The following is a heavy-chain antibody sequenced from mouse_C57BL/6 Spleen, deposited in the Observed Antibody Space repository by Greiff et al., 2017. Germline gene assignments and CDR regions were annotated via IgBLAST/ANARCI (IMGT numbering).Heavy chain of an antibody. CDR3: ARENYYAMDY. CDR1: GFTFSSYA. CDR2: ISDGGSYT. J-gene: IGHJ4*01. V-gene: IGHV5-4*01. Sequence: EVKLVESGGGLVKPGGSLKLSCAASGFTFSSYAMSWVRQTPETRLEWVATISDGGSYTYYPANVKGRFTISRDNAKNYLYLQMSHLKSEDTAMDYCARENYYAMDYWGQGTSVTVSS.